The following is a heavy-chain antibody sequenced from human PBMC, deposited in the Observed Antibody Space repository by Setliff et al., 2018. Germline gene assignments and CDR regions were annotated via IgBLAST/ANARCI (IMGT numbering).Heavy chain of an antibody. CDR2: ISTYTANT. Sequence: ASVKVSCKASGYTFTSYGVSWVRQAPGQGLEWMGWISTYTANTKYAQRFQGRVTMTRDTSTSTVYMEVSSLRPEDTAVYYCATSTIITYYFDSWGQGTLVTVSS. CDR3: ATSTIITYYFDS. D-gene: IGHD3-22*01. J-gene: IGHJ4*02. V-gene: IGHV1-18*01. CDR1: GYTFTSYG.